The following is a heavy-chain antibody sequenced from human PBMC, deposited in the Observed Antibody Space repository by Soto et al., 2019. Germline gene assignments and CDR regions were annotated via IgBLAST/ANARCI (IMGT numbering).Heavy chain of an antibody. CDR1: GYSFTSYW. V-gene: IGHV5-10-1*01. Sequence: RESLKISCKGSGYSFTSYWISWVRQMPRKGLEWMGRIDPSDSYTNYSPSFQGHVTISADKSISTAYLQWSSLKASDTAMYYCARFSPQWHAFDIWGQGTMVTVSS. CDR3: ARFSPQWHAFDI. CDR2: IDPSDSYT. J-gene: IGHJ3*02. D-gene: IGHD6-19*01.